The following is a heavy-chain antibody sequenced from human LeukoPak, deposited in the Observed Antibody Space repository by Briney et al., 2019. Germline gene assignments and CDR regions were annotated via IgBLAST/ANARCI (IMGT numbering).Heavy chain of an antibody. D-gene: IGHD2-15*01. CDR2: TSASGDDT. CDR3: AKGTGWASYYFDS. J-gene: IGHJ4*02. V-gene: IGHV3-23*01. Sequence: GGSLRLSCAASGFTFSSFAMNWVRQAPGKGLEWVSGTSASGDDTYYADSVKGQFTISRDNSQNTLYLQMNSLRVEDTALYYCAKGTGWASYYFDSWGQGTLVTVSS. CDR1: GFTFSSFA.